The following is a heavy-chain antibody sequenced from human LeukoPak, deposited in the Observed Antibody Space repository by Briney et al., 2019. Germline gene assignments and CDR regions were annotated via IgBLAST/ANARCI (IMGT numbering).Heavy chain of an antibody. V-gene: IGHV1-8*02. CDR2: MSPKSGDT. Sequence: ASVKVSCKASGYTFTSYDFNWVRQATGQGLEWMGWMSPKSGDTGYAQKFQGRVTMTRDTSTSTAYMELSSLRSEDTAVYYCARGPPDTGDFDYWGQGTPVTVSS. CDR1: GYTFTSYD. J-gene: IGHJ4*02. CDR3: ARGPPDTGDFDY. D-gene: IGHD7-27*01.